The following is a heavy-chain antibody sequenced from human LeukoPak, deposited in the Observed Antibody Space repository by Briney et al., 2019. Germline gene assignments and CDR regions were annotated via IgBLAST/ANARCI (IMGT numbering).Heavy chain of an antibody. CDR3: ARDGHRMYYYESSVYRFDY. CDR1: GYTFTSYG. Sequence: ASVKVSCKASGYTFTSYGISWVRQAPGQGLEWMGWISGYNGNTKYAQKFQGRVTMTRDTSTSTAYMELRSLRSDDTVVYYCARDGHRMYYYESSVYRFDYWGQGTLVTVSS. CDR2: ISGYNGNT. D-gene: IGHD3-22*01. J-gene: IGHJ4*02. V-gene: IGHV1-18*01.